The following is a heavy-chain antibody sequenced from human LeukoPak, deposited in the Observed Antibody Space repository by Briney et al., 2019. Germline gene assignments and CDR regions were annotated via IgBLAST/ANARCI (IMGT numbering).Heavy chain of an antibody. V-gene: IGHV3-23*01. Sequence: PGRSLRLSCAASGLTFRSYAVTWVRQTPGKGLECVSSITGSGTGTQYADSVKGRFTISRDSSKNTVYLQMNSLRAEDTALYYCSKDPNGDYVGAFDAWGQGTMVTVSS. CDR3: SKDPNGDYVGAFDA. D-gene: IGHD4-17*01. J-gene: IGHJ3*01. CDR1: GLTFRSYA. CDR2: ITGSGTGT.